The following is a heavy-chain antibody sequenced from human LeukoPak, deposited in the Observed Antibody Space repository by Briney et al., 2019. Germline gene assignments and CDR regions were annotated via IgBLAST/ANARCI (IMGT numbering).Heavy chain of an antibody. J-gene: IGHJ4*02. V-gene: IGHV4-34*01. D-gene: IGHD6-19*01. CDR1: GGSFSGYY. Sequence: SETLSLTCAVYGGSFSGYYWNWIRQPPGKGLEWIGEINQSGRTNYNPSLKSRVTISADTSKNQFSLELSSVTAADTAVYYCARTPNRRSSFFDYWGQGTLVTVSS. CDR2: INQSGRT. CDR3: ARTPNRRSSFFDY.